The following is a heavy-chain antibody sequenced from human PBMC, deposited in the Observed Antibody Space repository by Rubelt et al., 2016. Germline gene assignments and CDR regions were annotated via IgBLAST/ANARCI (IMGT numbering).Heavy chain of an antibody. D-gene: IGHD2-15*01. J-gene: IGHJ4*02. Sequence: QVQLQESGPGLVKPSETLSLTCTVSGGSVTTYYWNWIRQSPGKGLEWIAYTSYSGSTYYNLSLKSRVLVSLDMSKNQGSRGMNPVTAADTAGYVCARAQQTNSGYCRYWGQGILVTVSS. V-gene: IGHV4-59*02. CDR1: GGSVTTYY. CDR3: ARAQQTNSGYCRY. CDR2: TSYSGST.